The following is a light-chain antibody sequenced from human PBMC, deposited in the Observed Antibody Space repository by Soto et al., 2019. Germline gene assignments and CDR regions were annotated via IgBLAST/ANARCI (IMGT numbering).Light chain of an antibody. J-gene: IGKJ4*01. Sequence: EIVLTQSPATLSLSPGERATLSCRASQSVSSYLVWYQQKPGHAPRRLMYDASNRATGIPARFSGSGSGTDCTLTISSLEPEDFAVYYCQQRSNWPLTFGGGTKVEIK. CDR1: QSVSSY. CDR2: DAS. CDR3: QQRSNWPLT. V-gene: IGKV3-11*01.